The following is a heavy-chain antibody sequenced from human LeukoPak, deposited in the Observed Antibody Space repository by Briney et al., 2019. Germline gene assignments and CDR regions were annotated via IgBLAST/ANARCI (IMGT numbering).Heavy chain of an antibody. Sequence: SETLSLTCTVSGGSISSGGYYWSWIRQPPGEGLEWIGEIYHSGSTNYNPSLKSRVTISVDKSKNQFSLKLSSVTAADTAVYYCASRGDYDFWSGSGYYFDYWGQGTLVTVSS. V-gene: IGHV4-39*07. J-gene: IGHJ4*02. D-gene: IGHD3-3*01. CDR2: IYHSGST. CDR1: GGSISSGGYY. CDR3: ASRGDYDFWSGSGYYFDY.